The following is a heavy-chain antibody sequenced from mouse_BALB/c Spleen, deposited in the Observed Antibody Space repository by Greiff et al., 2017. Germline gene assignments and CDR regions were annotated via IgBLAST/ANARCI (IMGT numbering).Heavy chain of an antibody. CDR3: ARDRSYYYVSSTYWYFDV. Sequence: VHLVESGPGLVAPSQSLSITCTVSGFSLTSYGVHWVRQPPGKGLEWLGVIWAGGSTNYNSALMSRLSISKDNSKSQVFLKMNSLQTDDTAMYYCARDRSYYYVSSTYWYFDVWGAGTTVTVSS. D-gene: IGHD1-1*01. CDR1: GFSLTSYG. V-gene: IGHV2-9*02. J-gene: IGHJ1*01. CDR2: IWAGGST.